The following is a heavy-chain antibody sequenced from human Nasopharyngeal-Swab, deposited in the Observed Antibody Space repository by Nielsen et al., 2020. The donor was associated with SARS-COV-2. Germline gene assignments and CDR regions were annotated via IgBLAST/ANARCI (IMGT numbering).Heavy chain of an antibody. J-gene: IGHJ6*02. CDR2: IIPIFGTA. D-gene: IGHD3-3*01. Sequence: SVKVSCKASGYTFTSYAISWVRQAPGQGLEWMGGIIPIFGTANYAQKFQGRVTITADESTSTAYMELSSLRSEDTAVYYCARDQNPRPDYDFWSGHIYGMDVWGQGTTVTVSS. CDR1: GYTFTSYA. CDR3: ARDQNPRPDYDFWSGHIYGMDV. V-gene: IGHV1-69*13.